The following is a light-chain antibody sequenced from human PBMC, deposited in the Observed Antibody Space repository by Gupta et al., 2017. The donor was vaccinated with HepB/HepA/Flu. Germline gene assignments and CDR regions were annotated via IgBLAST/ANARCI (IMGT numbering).Light chain of an antibody. V-gene: IGLV2-11*01. CDR3: FSYTASDTWV. Sequence: QSAPTPPRSVSGSPGQSVTIPCTGTSSHVGAYNSVSWYQHHPAKAPKLIIYDVSKWPSGVPDRFSGSKFGNTASLTISGLQDEDEADYYCFSYTASDTWVFGGGTKLTVL. J-gene: IGLJ3*02. CDR1: SSHVGAYNS. CDR2: DVS.